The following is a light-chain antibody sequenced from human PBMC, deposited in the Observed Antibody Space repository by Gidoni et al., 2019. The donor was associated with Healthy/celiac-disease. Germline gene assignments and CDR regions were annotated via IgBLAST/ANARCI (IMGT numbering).Light chain of an antibody. CDR3: QQRSNWRKT. CDR2: DAS. Sequence: EIVLTQSPATLSLSPGERATLSCRASQSVSSYLAWYQQKPGQAPRLLIYDASNRATGIPARFSGSGSGTDFTLTISSLEPEDFAVYYCQQRSNWRKTFGQXTKVEIK. V-gene: IGKV3-11*01. CDR1: QSVSSY. J-gene: IGKJ1*01.